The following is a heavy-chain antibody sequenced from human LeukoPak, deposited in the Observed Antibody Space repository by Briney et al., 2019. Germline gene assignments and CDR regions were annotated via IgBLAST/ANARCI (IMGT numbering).Heavy chain of an antibody. CDR1: GGSISSSSYY. CDR2: IYYSGST. CDR3: ARRVLRDYYDSSGYRGYIPRRNNWFDP. J-gene: IGHJ5*02. D-gene: IGHD3-22*01. V-gene: IGHV4-39*01. Sequence: SETLSLTCTVSGGSISSSSYYWGWIRQPPGKGLEWIGSIYYSGSTYYNPSLKSRVTISVDTSKNQFSLKLSSVTAADTAVYYCARRVLRDYYDSSGYRGYIPRRNNWFDPWGQGTLVTVSS.